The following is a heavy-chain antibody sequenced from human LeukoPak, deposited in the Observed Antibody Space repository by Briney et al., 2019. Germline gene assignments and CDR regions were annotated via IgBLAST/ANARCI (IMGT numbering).Heavy chain of an antibody. D-gene: IGHD2-15*01. CDR3: ARAGYCSGGSCSDWFDS. CDR1: GYTFTGNY. V-gene: IGHV1-2*02. J-gene: IGHJ5*01. CDR2: ISPNSGGI. Sequence: GASVKVSCKASGYTFTGNYMHWLRRAPGQGLEWMGWISPNSGGINYAQKFQGRVTMTRDTSISTAYMELSRLTSDDTAVYYCARAGYCSGGSCSDWFDSWGQGTLVTVSS.